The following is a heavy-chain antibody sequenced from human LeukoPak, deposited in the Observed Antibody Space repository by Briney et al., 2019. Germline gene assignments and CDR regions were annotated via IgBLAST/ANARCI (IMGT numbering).Heavy chain of an antibody. CDR3: ATPDVRLRYFDWSPNE. Sequence: GGSLRLSCAASGFSFSSYWMHWVRQAPGKGLVWVSHINTDGTRTSYADSVKGRFTISRDNAKNTLSLQMDSLGTEDTAVYYCATPDVRLRYFDWSPNEWGQGTLVTVSS. D-gene: IGHD3-9*01. J-gene: IGHJ4*02. V-gene: IGHV3-74*01. CDR1: GFSFSSYW. CDR2: INTDGTRT.